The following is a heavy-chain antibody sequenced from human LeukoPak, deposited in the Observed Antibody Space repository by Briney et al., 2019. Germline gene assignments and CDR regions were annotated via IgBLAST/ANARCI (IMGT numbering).Heavy chain of an antibody. J-gene: IGHJ6*03. Sequence: ASVKVSCKASGYTFTGYYMHWVRQAPGQGLEWMGGIIPIFGTANYAQKFQGRVTITTDESTSTAYMELSSLRSEDTAVYYCARVYCGGDCYSGGCMDVWGKGTTVTVSS. CDR2: IIPIFGTA. CDR1: GYTFTGYY. D-gene: IGHD2-21*02. V-gene: IGHV1-69*05. CDR3: ARVYCGGDCYSGGCMDV.